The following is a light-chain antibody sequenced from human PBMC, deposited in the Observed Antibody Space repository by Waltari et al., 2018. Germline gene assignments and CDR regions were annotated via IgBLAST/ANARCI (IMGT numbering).Light chain of an antibody. CDR2: GDN. CDR1: NSNIGFYA. J-gene: IGLJ2*01. Sequence: QSVLTQPPSASGTPGQRVTISCSGSNSNIGFYAVNWYQQIPGTAPRLLFFGDNQRPAGVPDRFCASKSGTSASLAITGLQVEDEAEYSCAAWDDSLKGVVFGGGTKLTVL. V-gene: IGLV1-44*01. CDR3: AAWDDSLKGVV.